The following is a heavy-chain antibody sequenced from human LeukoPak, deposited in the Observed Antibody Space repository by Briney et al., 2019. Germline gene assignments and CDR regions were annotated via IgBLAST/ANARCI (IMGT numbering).Heavy chain of an antibody. D-gene: IGHD5-12*01. V-gene: IGHV1-69*05. CDR2: IIPIFGTA. CDR3: ARSSPIVATILYYFDY. CDR1: GGTFSSYA. J-gene: IGHJ4*02. Sequence: SVKVSCKASGGTFSSYAISWVRQAPGQGLEWMGRIIPIFGTANYAQKFQGRVTITTDESTSTDYMELSSLRSEDTAVYYCARSSPIVATILYYFDYWGQGTLVTVSS.